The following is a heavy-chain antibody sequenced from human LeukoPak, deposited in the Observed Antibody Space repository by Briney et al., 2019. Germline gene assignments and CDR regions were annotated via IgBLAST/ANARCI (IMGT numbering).Heavy chain of an antibody. J-gene: IGHJ3*02. CDR3: ARQGTYYDILTGYQADAFDI. CDR1: NGSFSDYY. Sequence: SETLSLTCAVYNGSFSDYYWGWIRQPPGKGLEWIGSIYYSGSTYYNPSLKSRVTISVDTSKNQFSLKLSSVTAADTAVYYCARQGTYYDILTGYQADAFDIWGQGTMVTVSS. CDR2: IYYSGST. D-gene: IGHD3-9*01. V-gene: IGHV4-39*01.